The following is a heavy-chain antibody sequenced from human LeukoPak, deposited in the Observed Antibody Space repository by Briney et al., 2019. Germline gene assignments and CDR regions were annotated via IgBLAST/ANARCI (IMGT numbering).Heavy chain of an antibody. Sequence: PGGSLRLSCAASGFTFSSYSMNWVRQAPGKGLEWVSSISSSSSYIYYADSVKGRFTISRDNAKNSLYLQMNSLRAEDTAVYYCANNDYAWGSYREGDNWFDPWGQGTLVTVSS. CDR2: ISSSSSYI. J-gene: IGHJ5*02. V-gene: IGHV3-21*01. D-gene: IGHD3-16*02. CDR3: ANNDYAWGSYREGDNWFDP. CDR1: GFTFSSYS.